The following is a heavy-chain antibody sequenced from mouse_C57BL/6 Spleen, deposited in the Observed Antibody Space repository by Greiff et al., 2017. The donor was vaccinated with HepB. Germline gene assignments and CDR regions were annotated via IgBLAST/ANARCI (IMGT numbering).Heavy chain of an antibody. J-gene: IGHJ4*01. CDR1: GYTFTSYW. CDR3: AMSYYYGSSLDYYAMDY. Sequence: VQLQQPGAELVKPGASVKVSCKASGYTFTSYWMHWVKQRPGQGLEWIGRIHPSDSDTNYNQKFKGKATLTVDKSSSTAYMQLSSLTSEDSAVYYCAMSYYYGSSLDYYAMDYWGQGTSVTVSS. V-gene: IGHV1-74*01. D-gene: IGHD1-1*01. CDR2: IHPSDSDT.